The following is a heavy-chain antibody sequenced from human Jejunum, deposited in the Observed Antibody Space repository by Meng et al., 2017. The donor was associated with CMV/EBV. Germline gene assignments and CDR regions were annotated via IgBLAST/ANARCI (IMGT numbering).Heavy chain of an antibody. CDR1: GFTFSSYA. Sequence: GFTFSSYAMNWVRQAPGEGLEWVSSISASSSYIYYADSMKGRFTISRDNAKNSLYLQMNSLRAEDTAVYYCARAIGYTYGRPYFDYWGQGTLVTVSS. J-gene: IGHJ4*02. V-gene: IGHV3-21*01. D-gene: IGHD5-18*01. CDR3: ARAIGYTYGRPYFDY. CDR2: ISASSSYI.